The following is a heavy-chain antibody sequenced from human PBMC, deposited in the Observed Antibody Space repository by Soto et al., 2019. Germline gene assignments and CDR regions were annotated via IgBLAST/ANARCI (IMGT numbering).Heavy chain of an antibody. V-gene: IGHV4-31*03. D-gene: IGHD6-13*01. CDR3: ARDMLAAAGYYYYGMDV. CDR1: GGSISSGGYY. CDR2: IYYSGST. J-gene: IGHJ6*02. Sequence: SETLSLTCTVSGGSISSGGYYWSWIRQHPGKGLEWIGYIYYSGSTYYNPSLKSRVTISVDTSKNQFSLKLSSVTAAGTAVYYCARDMLAAAGYYYYGMDVWGQGTTVTVSS.